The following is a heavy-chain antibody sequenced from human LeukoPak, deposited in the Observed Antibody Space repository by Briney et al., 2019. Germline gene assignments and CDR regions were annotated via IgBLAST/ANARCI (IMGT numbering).Heavy chain of an antibody. Sequence: ASVKVSCKVFGSTLTKLSMHWVRQAPGKGLEWMGGFDPEADETVYAQNFHGRVTVTEDTSSDTTYMELSSLRSEDTAVYYCARDRDDSSGYYRETLFDYWGQGTLVTVSS. J-gene: IGHJ4*02. CDR1: GSTLTKLS. CDR2: FDPEADET. D-gene: IGHD3-22*01. V-gene: IGHV1-24*01. CDR3: ARDRDDSSGYYRETLFDY.